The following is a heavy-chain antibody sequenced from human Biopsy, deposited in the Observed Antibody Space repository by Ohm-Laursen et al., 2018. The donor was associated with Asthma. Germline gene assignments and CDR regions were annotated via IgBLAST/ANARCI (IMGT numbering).Heavy chain of an antibody. D-gene: IGHD1-26*01. CDR2: ISWNSGSI. CDR3: AKGEWELLEANFDY. CDR1: GFTFDDYA. V-gene: IGHV3-9*01. Sequence: SLRLSCAASGFTFDDYAMHWVRQAPGKGLEWVSGISWNSGSIGYADSVKGRFTIYRDNAKNSLYLQMNSLRAEDTALYYCAKGEWELLEANFDYWGQGTLVTVSS. J-gene: IGHJ4*02.